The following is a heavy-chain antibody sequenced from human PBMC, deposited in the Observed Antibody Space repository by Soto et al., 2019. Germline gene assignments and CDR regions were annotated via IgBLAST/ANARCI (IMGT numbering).Heavy chain of an antibody. V-gene: IGHV3-66*01. CDR2: IYSGGST. CDR1: GFTVSSNY. D-gene: IGHD6-13*01. J-gene: IGHJ3*02. Sequence: GGSLRLSCAASGFTVSSNYMSWVRQAPGKGLEWVSVIYSGGSTYYADSVKGRFTISRDNSKNTRYLQMNSLRAEDTAVYYCAREGIAAARDAFDIWGQGTMVTVSS. CDR3: AREGIAAARDAFDI.